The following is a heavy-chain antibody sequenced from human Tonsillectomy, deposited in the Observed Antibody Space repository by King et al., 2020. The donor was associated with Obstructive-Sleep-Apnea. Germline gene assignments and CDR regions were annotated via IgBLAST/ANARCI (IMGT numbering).Heavy chain of an antibody. Sequence: QLQESGPGLVKPSQTLSLTCAVSGGSISSGAHSWSWIRQPPGKGLEWIGYIYYSGSTYYNPSLTRRVTISVDTSKNQFSLKLSSVTAADTAVYYCARGGDYGDYRTAVGADYWGQGTLVTVSS. CDR1: GGSISSGAHS. D-gene: IGHD4-17*01. V-gene: IGHV4-30-4*07. J-gene: IGHJ4*02. CDR2: IYYSGST. CDR3: ARGGDYGDYRTAVGADY.